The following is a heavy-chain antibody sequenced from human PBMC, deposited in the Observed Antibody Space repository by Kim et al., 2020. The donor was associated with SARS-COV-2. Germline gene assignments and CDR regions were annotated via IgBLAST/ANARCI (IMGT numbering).Heavy chain of an antibody. V-gene: IGHV3-30*02. Sequence: DSVKGRVTISRDNSKNTLYLQMNSLKPEDTAVYYCAKGHGDYLAYYYGMDVWGQGTTVTVSS. D-gene: IGHD4-17*01. J-gene: IGHJ6*02. CDR3: AKGHGDYLAYYYGMDV.